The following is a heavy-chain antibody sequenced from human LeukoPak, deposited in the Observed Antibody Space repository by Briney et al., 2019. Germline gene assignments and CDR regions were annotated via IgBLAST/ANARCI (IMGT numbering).Heavy chain of an antibody. CDR2: INHSGST. J-gene: IGHJ4*02. Sequence: PSETLSLTCAVYGGSFSGYYWSWIRQPPGKGLEWIGEINHSGSTNYNPSLKSRVTISVDTSKNQFSLKLSSVTAADTAVYYCARHQKDDYGDYYFDYWGQGTLVTVSS. V-gene: IGHV4-34*01. CDR3: ARHQKDDYGDYYFDY. CDR1: GGSFSGYY. D-gene: IGHD4-17*01.